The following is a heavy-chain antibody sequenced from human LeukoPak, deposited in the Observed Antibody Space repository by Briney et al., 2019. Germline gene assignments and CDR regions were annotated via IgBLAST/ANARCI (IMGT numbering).Heavy chain of an antibody. D-gene: IGHD6-13*01. Sequence: SVKVSCKASGGTFSSYAISWVRQAPGQGLEWMGGIIPIFGTANYAQKFQGRVTITADESTSTAYMELSSLRSEDTAVYYCASPXDIAAAGFDXXGQGTLVTVSS. J-gene: IGHJ4*02. V-gene: IGHV1-69*13. CDR3: ASPXDIAAAGFDX. CDR2: IIPIFGTA. CDR1: GGTFSSYA.